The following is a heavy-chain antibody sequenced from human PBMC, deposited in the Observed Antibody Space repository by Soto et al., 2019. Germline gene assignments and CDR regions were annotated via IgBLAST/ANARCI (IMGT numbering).Heavy chain of an antibody. CDR1: GGSISSSIYY. CDR3: ARRGYYAISAFDI. V-gene: IGHV4-39*01. J-gene: IGHJ3*02. D-gene: IGHD2-8*01. Sequence: SETLSLTCTVSGGSISSSIYYWGLIRQPPGKGLEWIGSIYYSGSTYYNPSLKSRVTISVDTSKNQFSLKLSSVTAADTAVYYCARRGYYAISAFDIWGQGTMVT. CDR2: IYYSGST.